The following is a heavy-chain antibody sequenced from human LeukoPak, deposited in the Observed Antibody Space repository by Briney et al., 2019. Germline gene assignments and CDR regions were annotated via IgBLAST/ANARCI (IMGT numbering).Heavy chain of an antibody. J-gene: IGHJ3*02. CDR1: DASISSYS. Sequence: SETLSLTCTVSDASISSYSWSWIRQPAGKGLEWIGHIYTTGSTNYNPSLKSRVTMSVDTSKNQFSLRLSSVTAADTAVYYCARPLSSSWYDAFDIWGQGTMVTVSS. D-gene: IGHD6-13*01. CDR2: IYTTGST. V-gene: IGHV4-4*07. CDR3: ARPLSSSWYDAFDI.